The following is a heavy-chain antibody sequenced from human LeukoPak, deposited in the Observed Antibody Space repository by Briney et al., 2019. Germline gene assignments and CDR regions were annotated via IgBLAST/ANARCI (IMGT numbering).Heavy chain of an antibody. CDR3: ARYSQIRRYYYDSSGPGAFDY. D-gene: IGHD3-22*01. J-gene: IGHJ4*02. Sequence: GGSLRLSCAASGFTLSSYWMSWVRQAPGKGLEWVANIKQDGSKKYYVDSVKGRFTISRDNAKNSLYLQMNSLRAEDTAVYYCARYSQIRRYYYDSSGPGAFDYWGQGTLVTVSS. V-gene: IGHV3-7*01. CDR1: GFTLSSYW. CDR2: IKQDGSKK.